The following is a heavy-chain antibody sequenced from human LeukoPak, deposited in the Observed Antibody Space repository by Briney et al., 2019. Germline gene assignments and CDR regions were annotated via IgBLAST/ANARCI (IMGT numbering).Heavy chain of an antibody. D-gene: IGHD6-6*01. J-gene: IGHJ5*02. Sequence: ASVKVSCKASGYTFTSYYMHWVRQAPGQGLEWMGIINPSGGSTTYAQKFQGRVTMTRDTSTSTVYMELSSLRSEDTAVYYCARERPTIAARSSNWFDPWGQGTLVTVSS. CDR2: INPSGGST. CDR1: GYTFTSYY. V-gene: IGHV1-46*01. CDR3: ARERPTIAARSSNWFDP.